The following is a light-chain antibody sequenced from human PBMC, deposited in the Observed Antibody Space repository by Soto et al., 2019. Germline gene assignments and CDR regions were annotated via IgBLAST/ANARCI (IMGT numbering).Light chain of an antibody. CDR2: DAS. V-gene: IGKV1-5*01. J-gene: IGKJ2*01. CDR3: QQYNRYPST. CDR1: QSISSW. Sequence: DIQMTQSPSTLSASVGDRVTITCRASQSISSWLAWYQQKPGKAPKLLIYDASSLESGVPSRFSGSGSGTEFTLTISSLQPDYFATYYCQQYNRYPSTFGQGTKLEIK.